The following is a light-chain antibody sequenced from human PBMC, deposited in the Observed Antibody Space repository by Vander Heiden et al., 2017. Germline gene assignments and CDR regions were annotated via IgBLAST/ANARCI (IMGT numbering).Light chain of an antibody. CDR1: QSISSW. CDR3: QQDNSYYA. Sequence: DIQMTQSPSTLSASVGDRVTITCRASQSISSWLAWYQQKPGKAPKLLIYKASSLESGVPIRFSGSGSGTEFTLTISSLQPDDFATYYCQQDNSYYAFGQGTKVEIK. V-gene: IGKV1-5*03. CDR2: KAS. J-gene: IGKJ1*01.